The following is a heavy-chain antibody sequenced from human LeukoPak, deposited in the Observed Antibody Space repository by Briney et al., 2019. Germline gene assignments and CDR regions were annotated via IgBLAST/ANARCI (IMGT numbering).Heavy chain of an antibody. CDR2: ISSSGGAI. V-gene: IGHV3-48*03. J-gene: IGHJ5*02. D-gene: IGHD2-2*01. CDR1: GFTFRNYE. CDR3: ARAGSTNSWFDP. Sequence: GGSLRLSCAASGFTFRNYEMNWVRQAPGKGLEWVSYISSSGGAIYFADSVKGRFTISRDNAKNSLYLQMNSLRAEDTAVYYCARAGSTNSWFDPWGQGTLVIVSS.